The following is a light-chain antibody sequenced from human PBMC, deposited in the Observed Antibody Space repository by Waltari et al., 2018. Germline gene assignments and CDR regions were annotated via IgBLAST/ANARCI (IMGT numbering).Light chain of an antibody. CDR1: QSLEHSNGNTY. J-gene: IGKJ3*01. CDR2: QVS. CDR3: GQGAHLPFT. V-gene: IGKV2-30*02. Sequence: DVVMTQSPLSLPITPGQPASISCRSSQSLEHSNGNTYLSWYQQKPGQPPRLLIYQVSNRYSGVPDRFSGSGAGTDFTLKISRVEAEDVGVYYCGQGAHLPFTFGPGTKLDIK.